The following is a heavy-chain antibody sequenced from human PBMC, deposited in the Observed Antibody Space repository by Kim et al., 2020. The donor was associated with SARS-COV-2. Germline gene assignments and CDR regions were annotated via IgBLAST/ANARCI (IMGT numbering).Heavy chain of an antibody. V-gene: IGHV3-33*06. CDR1: GFTFSSYG. Sequence: GGSLRLSCAASGFTFSSYGMHWVRQAPGKGLEWVAVIWYDGSNKYYADSVKGRFTISRDNSKNTLYLQMNSLRAEDTAVYYCAKAMDSSGYIRYSPSYGMDVWGQGTTVTVSS. J-gene: IGHJ6*02. CDR3: AKAMDSSGYIRYSPSYGMDV. D-gene: IGHD3-22*01. CDR2: IWYDGSNK.